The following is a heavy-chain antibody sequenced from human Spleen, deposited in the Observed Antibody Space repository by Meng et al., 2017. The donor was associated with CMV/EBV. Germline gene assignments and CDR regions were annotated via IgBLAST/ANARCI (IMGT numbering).Heavy chain of an antibody. Sequence: GESLKISCAASGFTFSSYGMHWVRQAPGKGLEWVAFIRYDGGNKDYADSVKGRFTISRDNSKNTLYLQMNSLRADDTAVYYCAKGVGVYCSSSSCFSHFDYWGQGTLVTVSS. J-gene: IGHJ4*02. CDR2: IRYDGGNK. V-gene: IGHV3-30*02. CDR1: GFTFSSYG. D-gene: IGHD2-2*01. CDR3: AKGVGVYCSSSSCFSHFDY.